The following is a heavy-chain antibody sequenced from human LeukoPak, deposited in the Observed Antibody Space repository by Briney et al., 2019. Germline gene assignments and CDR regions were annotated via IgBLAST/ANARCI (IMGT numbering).Heavy chain of an antibody. Sequence: SSQTLSLTCTVSGGSISSNSYYWSWIRQPAGTGLEWIGRIYTSGSTNYNPSLKSRVTMSVDTSKHQFSLKLSSVTAADTAVYYCARLNYYGSGSSNYWGQGTLVTVSS. J-gene: IGHJ4*02. V-gene: IGHV4-61*02. CDR3: ARLNYYGSGSSNY. CDR1: GGSISSNSYY. D-gene: IGHD3-10*01. CDR2: IYTSGST.